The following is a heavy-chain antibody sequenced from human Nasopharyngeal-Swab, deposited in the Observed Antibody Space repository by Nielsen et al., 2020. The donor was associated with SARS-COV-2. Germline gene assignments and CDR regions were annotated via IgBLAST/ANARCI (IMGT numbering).Heavy chain of an antibody. Sequence: GGSLRPSCAASGSTSSSYSMNWVRQAQGKGLEWVSSISSSSSTIYYADSVKGRFTISRDNAKNSLYLQMNSLRDEDTAVYYCARTDVGAAGYYFDYWGQGTLVTVSS. CDR3: ARTDVGAAGYYFDY. CDR1: GSTSSSYS. V-gene: IGHV3-48*02. D-gene: IGHD1-26*01. CDR2: ISSSSSTI. J-gene: IGHJ4*02.